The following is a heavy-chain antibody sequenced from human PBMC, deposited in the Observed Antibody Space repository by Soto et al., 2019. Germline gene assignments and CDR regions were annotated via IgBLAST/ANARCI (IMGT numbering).Heavy chain of an antibody. J-gene: IGHJ4*02. Sequence: QVQLVQSGAEVKKPGSSVKVSCKASGGTFSSYTISWVRQAPGQGLEWMGRIIPILGITNYAQKFQGRVTITADRCTSTACMGLRRLRSEDTAVYYCAGPNPRRGSGFLFDSWGQGTLVTVSS. CDR1: GGTFSSYT. V-gene: IGHV1-69*02. D-gene: IGHD2-21*01. CDR2: IIPILGIT. CDR3: AGPNPRRGSGFLFDS.